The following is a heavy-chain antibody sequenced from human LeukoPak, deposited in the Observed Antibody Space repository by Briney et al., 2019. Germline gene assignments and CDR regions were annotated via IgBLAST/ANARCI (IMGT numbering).Heavy chain of an antibody. J-gene: IGHJ3*02. CDR3: ARALGSSAYYYLKVDAFDI. V-gene: IGHV3-21*01. CDR2: ISSSSSYI. D-gene: IGHD3-22*01. CDR1: GFTFSSYS. Sequence: GGSLRLSCAASGFTFSSYSMNWVRQAQGKGPEWVSSISSSSSYIYYADSLKGRFTISRDNAKRSLFLQMNSLRAEDTAVYFCARALGSSAYYYLKVDAFDIWGQGTMVTVSS.